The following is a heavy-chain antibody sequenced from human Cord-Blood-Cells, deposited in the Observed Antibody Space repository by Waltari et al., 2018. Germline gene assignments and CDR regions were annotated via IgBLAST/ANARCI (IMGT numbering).Heavy chain of an antibody. CDR3: ARNYYDSSGSQYYFDY. D-gene: IGHD3-22*01. CDR1: GGSFSGYY. V-gene: IGHV4-34*01. J-gene: IGHJ4*02. Sequence: QVQLQQWGAGLLKPSETLSLTCAVYGGSFSGYYWSWIRQPPGKGLEWIGEINHSGSTNNNPSLKSRVTISVDTSKNQFSLKLSSVTAADTAVYYCARNYYDSSGSQYYFDYWGQGTLVTVSS. CDR2: INHSGST.